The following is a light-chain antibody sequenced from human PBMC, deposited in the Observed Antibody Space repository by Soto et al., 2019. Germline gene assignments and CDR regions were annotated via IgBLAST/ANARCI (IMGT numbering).Light chain of an antibody. CDR3: QQYKSYSPT. Sequence: DVQISQPPSTVRASLGDRVTVACRASQSISSWLAWYQQKPGKAPKLLIYDASSLESGVPSRFSGSGSGTEFTLTISSRQPDNFATYYCQQYKSYSPTVGRGTKV. CDR2: DAS. J-gene: IGKJ1*01. V-gene: IGKV1-5*01. CDR1: QSISSW.